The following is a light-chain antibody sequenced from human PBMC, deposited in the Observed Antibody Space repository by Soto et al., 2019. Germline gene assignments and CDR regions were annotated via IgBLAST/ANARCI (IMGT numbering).Light chain of an antibody. Sequence: EIVMTQSPATLSVSPGERATLSCRASHSVSSNLAWYQQKPGQAPRLLIYDASARATGIPARFSGSGSETEFTLTINSLQSEDFAVYYCQQYNNWPLTFGGGTKVDIK. CDR1: HSVSSN. J-gene: IGKJ4*01. CDR3: QQYNNWPLT. CDR2: DAS. V-gene: IGKV3-15*01.